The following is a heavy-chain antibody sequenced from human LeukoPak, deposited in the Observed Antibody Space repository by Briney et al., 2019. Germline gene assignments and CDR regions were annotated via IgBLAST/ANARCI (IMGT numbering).Heavy chain of an antibody. CDR1: GGSFSGYY. Sequence: SETLSLTCAVYGGSFSGYYWSWIRQPPGKGLEWTGEINHSGSTNYNPSLKSRVTISVDTSKNQFSLKLSSVTAADTAVYYCARGPLDDYWGQGTLVTVSS. CDR2: INHSGST. V-gene: IGHV4-34*01. J-gene: IGHJ4*02. D-gene: IGHD3-3*01. CDR3: ARGPLDDY.